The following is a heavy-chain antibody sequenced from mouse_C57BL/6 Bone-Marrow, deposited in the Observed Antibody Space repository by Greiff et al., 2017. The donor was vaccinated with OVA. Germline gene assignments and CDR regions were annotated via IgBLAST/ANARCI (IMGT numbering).Heavy chain of an antibody. CDR1: GYTFTSYW. CDR3: ARGLRYFDY. D-gene: IGHD2-4*01. V-gene: IGHV1-59*01. CDR2: IDPSDSYT. Sequence: QVQLKQPGAELVRPGTSVKLSCKASGYTFTSYWMHWVKQRPGQGLEWIGVIDPSDSYTNYNQKFKGKATLTVDTSSSTAYMQLSSLTSEDSAVYYCARGLRYFDYWGQGTTLTVSS. J-gene: IGHJ2*01.